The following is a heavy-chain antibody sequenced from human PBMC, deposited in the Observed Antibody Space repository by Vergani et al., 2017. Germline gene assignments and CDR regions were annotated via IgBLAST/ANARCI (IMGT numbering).Heavy chain of an antibody. V-gene: IGHV3-49*03. CDR1: GFTFGDYA. J-gene: IGHJ4*02. Sequence: EVQLVESGGGLVQPGRSLRLSCTASGFTFGDYAMSWFRQAPGKGLEWVGFIRSKAYGGTTEYAASVKGRFTISRDDSKSIAYLQMNSLKTEDTAVYYCTREDCSGGSCYIDYWGQGTLVTVSS. CDR2: IRSKAYGGTT. CDR3: TREDCSGGSCYIDY. D-gene: IGHD2-15*01.